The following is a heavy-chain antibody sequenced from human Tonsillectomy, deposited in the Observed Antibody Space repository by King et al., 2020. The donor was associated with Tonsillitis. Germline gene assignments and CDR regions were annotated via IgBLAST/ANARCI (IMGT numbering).Heavy chain of an antibody. J-gene: IGHJ4*02. Sequence: VTLKESGPALVKPTQTLTLTCTFSGFSLSTSGMYVSWIRQPPGTALEWLARIDWDDDKDYSTSLKTRLTISKDTSKNQVVLTMTNMDPVDTATYYCARVSYDSSGYYPNYFDYWGQGTLVTVSS. D-gene: IGHD3-22*01. CDR2: IDWDDDK. V-gene: IGHV2-70*11. CDR1: GFSLSTSGMY. CDR3: ARVSYDSSGYYPNYFDY.